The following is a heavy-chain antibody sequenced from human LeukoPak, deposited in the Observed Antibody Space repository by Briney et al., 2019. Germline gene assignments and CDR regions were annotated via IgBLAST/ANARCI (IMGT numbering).Heavy chain of an antibody. J-gene: IGHJ3*02. Sequence: SETLSLTCTASGGSISSYYWSWIRQPPGKGLEWIGYIYYSGSTNYNPSLKGRVTISVDTSKNQFSLKLSSVTAADTAVYYCARDRDSSGYYGSYAFDIWGQGTMVTVSS. V-gene: IGHV4-59*01. CDR2: IYYSGST. CDR1: GGSISSYY. D-gene: IGHD3-22*01. CDR3: ARDRDSSGYYGSYAFDI.